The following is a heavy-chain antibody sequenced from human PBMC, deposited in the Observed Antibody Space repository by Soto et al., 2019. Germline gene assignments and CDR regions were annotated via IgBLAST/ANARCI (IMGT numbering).Heavy chain of an antibody. CDR3: ARGFHLRRGPQQLRSCFDP. V-gene: IGHV1-8*01. CDR1: GYTFTSYD. D-gene: IGHD6-13*01. J-gene: IGHJ5*02. Sequence: ASVKVSCKASGYTFTSYDINWVRQATGQGXEWMGWMNPNSGNTGYAQKFQGRVTMTRNTSISTAYMELSSLRSEDTAVYYCARGFHLRRGPQQLRSCFDPWGQGTLFTVSS. CDR2: MNPNSGNT.